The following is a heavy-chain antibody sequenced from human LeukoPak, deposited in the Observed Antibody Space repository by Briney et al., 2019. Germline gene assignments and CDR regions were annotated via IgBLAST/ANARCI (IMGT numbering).Heavy chain of an antibody. Sequence: PSETLSLTCAVYGGSFSGYYWSWIRQPPGKGLEWIGEINHSGSTNYNPSLKSRVTISVDTSKNQFSLKLSSVTAADTAVYYCARDASPITHTNNNWFDPWGQGTLVTVSS. D-gene: IGHD5-12*01. CDR2: INHSGST. V-gene: IGHV4-34*01. CDR3: ARDASPITHTNNNWFDP. CDR1: GGSFSGYY. J-gene: IGHJ5*02.